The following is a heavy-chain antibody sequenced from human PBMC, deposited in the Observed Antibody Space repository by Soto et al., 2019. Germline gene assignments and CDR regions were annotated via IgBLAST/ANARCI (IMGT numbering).Heavy chain of an antibody. J-gene: IGHJ4*02. CDR1: GYTFTSYA. CDR2: INAGNGNT. CDR3: ARDGCIAVAGTNY. D-gene: IGHD6-19*01. V-gene: IGHV1-3*01. Sequence: QVQLVQSGAEVKKPGASVKVSCKASGYTFTSYAMHWVRQAPGQRLEWMGWINAGNGNTKYSQKFQGRVTITRDTSASTAYMELSSLRSEDTAVYYCARDGCIAVAGTNYWGQGTLVTVSS.